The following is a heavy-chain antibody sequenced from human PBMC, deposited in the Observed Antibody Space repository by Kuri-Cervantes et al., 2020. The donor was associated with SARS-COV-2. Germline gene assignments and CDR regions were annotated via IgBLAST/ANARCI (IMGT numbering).Heavy chain of an antibody. J-gene: IGHJ6*02. D-gene: IGHD6-6*01. CDR3: ASSIAEQPDYYYGMDV. Sequence: ASVKVSCKASGYTFTSYYMHWVRQAPGQGLEWMGWINPNSGGTNYAQKFQGWVTMTRDTSISTAYMELSRLRSDDTAVYYCASSIAEQPDYYYGMDVWGQGTTVTVSS. V-gene: IGHV1-2*04. CDR2: INPNSGGT. CDR1: GYTFTSYY.